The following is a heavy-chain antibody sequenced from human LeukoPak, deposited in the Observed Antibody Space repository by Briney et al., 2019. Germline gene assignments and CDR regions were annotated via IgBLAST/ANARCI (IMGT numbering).Heavy chain of an antibody. J-gene: IGHJ4*02. CDR2: IYYSGST. D-gene: IGHD6-19*01. V-gene: IGHV4-59*08. Sequence: KASETLSLTCTVSGGSISSYYWSWIRQPPGKGLEWIGYIYYSGSTNYNPSLKSRVTISLDTSKNQFSLTLSSVTAADTAVYYCAGGYYSGWSDYWGQGTLVTVSS. CDR3: AGGYYSGWSDY. CDR1: GGSISSYY.